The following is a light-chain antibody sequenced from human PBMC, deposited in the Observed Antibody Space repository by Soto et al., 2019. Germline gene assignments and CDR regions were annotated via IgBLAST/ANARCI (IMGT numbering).Light chain of an antibody. CDR1: SSDVGGYNY. CDR3: SSYTSSTTPVV. J-gene: IGLJ2*01. CDR2: EVS. Sequence: QSVLTQPASVSGSPGQSITISCTGTSSDVGGYNYVSWYRQHPGKAPKLMLYEVSNRPSGVSNRFSGSKSGHTASLTISGLQAEDEADYYCSSYTSSTTPVVFGGGTKLTVL. V-gene: IGLV2-14*01.